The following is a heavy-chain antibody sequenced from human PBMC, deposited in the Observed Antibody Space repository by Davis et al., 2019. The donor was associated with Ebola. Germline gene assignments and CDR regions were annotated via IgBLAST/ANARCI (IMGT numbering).Heavy chain of an antibody. D-gene: IGHD2-8*02. CDR2: IYTGDSDT. V-gene: IGHV5-51*01. J-gene: IGHJ3*02. CDR1: GNSSTSHW. CDR3: ASLRRTITGMDDAFDI. Sequence: GESLKTSCKDSGNSSTSHWIGWIRQMPGKGLEWMGIIYTGDSDTRYNPSFRGRVTISADKSIKTAFLQWSSLRASDTAMYYCASLRRTITGMDDAFDIWGQGTMVTVSS.